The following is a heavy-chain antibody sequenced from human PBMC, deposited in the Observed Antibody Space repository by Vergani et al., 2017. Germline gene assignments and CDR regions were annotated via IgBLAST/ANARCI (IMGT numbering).Heavy chain of an antibody. CDR1: GFTSSYYG. D-gene: IGHD3-10*01. Sequence: VQLLESGGGLVQPGGSLRLSCAASGFTSSYYGMHWVRQAPGKGLEWVAVISYDGTQKYYADSVKGRFTISRDNAKNSLYLQMNSLRAEDTAVYYCARDRGITMVYYGMDVWGQGTTVTVSS. J-gene: IGHJ6*02. V-gene: IGHV3-30*03. CDR3: ARDRGITMVYYGMDV. CDR2: ISYDGTQK.